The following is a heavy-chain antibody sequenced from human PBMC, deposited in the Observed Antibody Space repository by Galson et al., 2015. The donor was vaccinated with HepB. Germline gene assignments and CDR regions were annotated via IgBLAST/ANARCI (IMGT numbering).Heavy chain of an antibody. CDR2: INPSGDSA. Sequence: SVKVSCKASEYTFTSYYMFWVRQAPGQGLEWMGLINPSGDSATYSQKFQGTVTVTRDTSTSTVYMELSSLRSEDTAVYYCARYSSTMAFDCWGQGTLVTVSS. V-gene: IGHV1-46*01. D-gene: IGHD2-2*01. CDR3: ARYSSTMAFDC. CDR1: EYTFTSYY. J-gene: IGHJ4*02.